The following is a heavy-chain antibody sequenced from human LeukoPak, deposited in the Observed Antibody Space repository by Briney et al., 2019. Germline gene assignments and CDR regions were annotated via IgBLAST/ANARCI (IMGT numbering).Heavy chain of an antibody. D-gene: IGHD3-16*01. CDR1: GFTLSSYR. V-gene: IGHV3-48*01. CDR3: ATDRNWAFDY. J-gene: IGHJ4*02. Sequence: PGGSLRLSCAASGFTLSSYRMNWLRQAPGKGLEWVSYVTGSSSTISDADSVKGRFTISRDNARNSLYLQMNSLRAEDTAVYYCATDRNWAFDYWGQGTLVTVSS. CDR2: VTGSSSTI.